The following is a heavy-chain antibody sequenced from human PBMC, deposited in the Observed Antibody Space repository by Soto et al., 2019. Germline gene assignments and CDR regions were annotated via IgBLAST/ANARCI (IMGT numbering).Heavy chain of an antibody. CDR2: IWYDGSNK. J-gene: IGHJ4*02. D-gene: IGHD3-9*01. CDR1: GFTFSSYG. Sequence: GGSLRLSCAASGFTFSSYGMHWVRQAPGKGLEWVAVIWYDGSNKYYADSVKGRFTISRDNSKNTLYLQMNSLRAEDTAVYYCARDRGWYDILSGYGVTDYWGQGTLVTVSS. V-gene: IGHV3-33*01. CDR3: ARDRGWYDILSGYGVTDY.